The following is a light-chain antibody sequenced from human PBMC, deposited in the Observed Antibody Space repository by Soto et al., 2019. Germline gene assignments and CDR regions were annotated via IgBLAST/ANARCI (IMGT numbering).Light chain of an antibody. CDR1: SSDVGAYNY. CDR2: EVN. V-gene: IGLV2-8*01. Sequence: QSALTQPPSASGSPGQSVTISCTGTSSDVGAYNYVSWYQHHPGKAPKLMFFEVNKRPSGVAHRFSGSKSGNTASLTVSGLQPEDEADDYYSSCAYTGNFPYVFGTGTKLTVL. J-gene: IGLJ1*01. CDR3: SSCAYTGNFPYV.